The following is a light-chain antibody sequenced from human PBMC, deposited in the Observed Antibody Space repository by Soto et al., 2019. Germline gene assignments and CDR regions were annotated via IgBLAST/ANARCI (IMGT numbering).Light chain of an antibody. CDR1: NIGSKS. CDR3: KVWDSSSDHVV. J-gene: IGLJ2*01. Sequence: SYELTQPPSVSVAPGQTARITCGGNNIGSKSVHWYQQKPGQAPVLVVYADSDRPSGIPERFSGSNSGNTATLTISRVEAGDEADYYCKVWDSSSDHVVFGGGTQVTVL. V-gene: IGLV3-21*02. CDR2: ADS.